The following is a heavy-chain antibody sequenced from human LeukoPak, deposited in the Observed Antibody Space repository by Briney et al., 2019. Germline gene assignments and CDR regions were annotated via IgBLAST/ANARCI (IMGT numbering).Heavy chain of an antibody. CDR2: IWYDGSNK. CDR3: AAGFYFGDY. CDR1: GFTFSSYG. Sequence: SGRSLRLSCAASGFTFSSYGMHWVRQAPGKGLEWVAVIWYDGSNKYYADSVKGRFTISRDNSKNTLYLQMNSPKAEDTAVYYCAAGFYFGDYWGQGTLVTVSS. V-gene: IGHV3-33*01. J-gene: IGHJ4*02. D-gene: IGHD3-3*01.